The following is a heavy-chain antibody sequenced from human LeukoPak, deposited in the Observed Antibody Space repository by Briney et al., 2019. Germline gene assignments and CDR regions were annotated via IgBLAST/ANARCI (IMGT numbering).Heavy chain of an antibody. J-gene: IGHJ4*02. CDR3: ATLSSQQWLVGFDY. Sequence: ASVKVSCKVSGYALTELSMHWVRQAPGKGLEWMGGFDPEDGETIYAQKFQGRVTMTEDTSTDTAYMELSSLRSEDTAVYYCATLSSQQWLVGFDYWGQGTLVTVSS. D-gene: IGHD6-19*01. V-gene: IGHV1-24*01. CDR2: FDPEDGET. CDR1: GYALTELS.